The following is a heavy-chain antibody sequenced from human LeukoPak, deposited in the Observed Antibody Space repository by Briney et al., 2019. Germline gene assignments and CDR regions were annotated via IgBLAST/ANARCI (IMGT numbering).Heavy chain of an antibody. D-gene: IGHD6-13*01. V-gene: IGHV3-7*03. CDR3: ARSIPYGTTWYGRSDY. CDR1: GFTFSQQY. Sequence: GGSLRLSCAASGFTFSQQYMTWVRQTPGKGLEWVATLSPDGSDKFYVGSVKGRFTISRDNALNSLYLQMNSLRAEDTAIYYCARSIPYGTTWYGRSDYWGQGTLVTVSS. CDR2: LSPDGSDK. J-gene: IGHJ4*02.